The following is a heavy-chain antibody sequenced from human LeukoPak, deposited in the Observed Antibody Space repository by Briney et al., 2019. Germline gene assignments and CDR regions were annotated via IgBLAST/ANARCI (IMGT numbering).Heavy chain of an antibody. J-gene: IGHJ4*02. CDR3: ARETVLVPAAIGDY. D-gene: IGHD2-2*01. CDR2: IKQDGSEK. V-gene: IGHV3-7*01. Sequence: GGSLRLSCAASGFTFSSYWTSWVRQAPGKGLEWVANIKQDGSEKHYVDSVKGRFTISRDNAKNSLYLQMNSLRAEDTAVYYCARETVLVPAAIGDYWGQGTLVTVSS. CDR1: GFTFSSYW.